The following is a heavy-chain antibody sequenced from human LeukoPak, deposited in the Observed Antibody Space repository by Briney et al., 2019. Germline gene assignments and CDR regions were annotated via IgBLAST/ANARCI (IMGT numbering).Heavy chain of an antibody. J-gene: IGHJ6*03. CDR2: ISSSSSTI. Sequence: GGSLRLSCAASGFTFSSYSMNWVRQAPGKGLEWVSYISSSSSTIYYADSVKGRFTISRDNAKNSLYLQMNSLRAEDTAVYYCARDAYYYHSSGDYSGSGYYYYMDVWGKGTTVTVSS. CDR3: ARDAYYYHSSGDYSGSGYYYYMDV. CDR1: GFTFSSYS. D-gene: IGHD3-22*01. V-gene: IGHV3-48*01.